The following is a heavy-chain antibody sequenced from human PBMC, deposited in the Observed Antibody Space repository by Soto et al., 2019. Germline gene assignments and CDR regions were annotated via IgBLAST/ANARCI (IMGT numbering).Heavy chain of an antibody. D-gene: IGHD3-22*01. Sequence: SETLSLTCTVSGGSISSGDYYWSWIRQPPGKGLEWIGYIYYSGSTYYNPSLKSRVTISVDTSKNQFSLKLSSVTAADTAVYYCARDQYYDSSPRGDYYGMDVWGQGTTVTVSS. CDR2: IYYSGST. V-gene: IGHV4-30-4*01. CDR3: ARDQYYDSSPRGDYYGMDV. CDR1: GGSISSGDYY. J-gene: IGHJ6*02.